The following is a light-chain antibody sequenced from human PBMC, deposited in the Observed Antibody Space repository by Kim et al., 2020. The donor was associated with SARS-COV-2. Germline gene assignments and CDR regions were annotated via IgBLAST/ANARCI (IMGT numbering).Light chain of an antibody. J-gene: IGLJ3*02. CDR2: SNN. Sequence: QPVLTQPPSVSATPGQRVTISCSGSTSNIGSNKVNWYQQVPGTAPQLLIFSNNQRPSGVPDRVSGSKSGTSASLTISGLQSEDEADYYCGTWDGSLNGRVFGGGTQLTVL. V-gene: IGLV1-44*01. CDR1: TSNIGSNK. CDR3: GTWDGSLNGRV.